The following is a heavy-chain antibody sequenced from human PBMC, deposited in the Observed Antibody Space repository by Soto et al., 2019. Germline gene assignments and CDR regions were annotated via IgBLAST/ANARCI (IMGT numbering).Heavy chain of an antibody. V-gene: IGHV4-30-4*01. CDR1: GASISSGDNY. CDR2: IYSSGST. D-gene: IGHD3-9*01. Sequence: QVHLQEPGPGLVKPSQTLSLTCTVSGASISSGDNYWGWIRQPPGKGLEWIGYIYSSGSTYYNPSLKSRVTISVDTSKNQFSLKLSSVTAADTAVYYCARVDTYYYYGMDVWGQGTTVTVSS. J-gene: IGHJ6*02. CDR3: ARVDTYYYYGMDV.